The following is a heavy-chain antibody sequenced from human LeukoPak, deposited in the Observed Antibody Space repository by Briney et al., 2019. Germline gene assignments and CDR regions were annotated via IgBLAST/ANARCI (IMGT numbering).Heavy chain of an antibody. J-gene: IGHJ6*03. CDR3: ARGAPMPYCSSTSCYAANYYYYMDV. CDR1: VYTFTIYD. CDR2: MNPNSGNT. Sequence: GASVNVSFKASVYTFTIYDINWVRQATGQGLEWMGWMNPNSGNTGYAQKFQGRVTMTRNTSISTAYMELSSLRSEDTAVYYCARGAPMPYCSSTSCYAANYYYYMDVWGKGTTVTVSS. V-gene: IGHV1-8*01. D-gene: IGHD2-2*01.